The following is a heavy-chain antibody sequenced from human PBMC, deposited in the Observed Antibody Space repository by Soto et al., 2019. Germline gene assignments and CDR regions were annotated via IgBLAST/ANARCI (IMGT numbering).Heavy chain of an antibody. J-gene: IGHJ4*02. Sequence: PSETLSLTCAVYGGSFSGYYWSWIRQPPGKGLEWIGEINHSGSTNYNPSLKSRVTISVDTSKNQFSLKLSSVTAADTAVYYCARELQGGATTEIDYWGQGTPVTVSS. CDR3: ARELQGGATTEIDY. CDR1: GGSFSGYY. D-gene: IGHD1-26*01. CDR2: INHSGST. V-gene: IGHV4-34*01.